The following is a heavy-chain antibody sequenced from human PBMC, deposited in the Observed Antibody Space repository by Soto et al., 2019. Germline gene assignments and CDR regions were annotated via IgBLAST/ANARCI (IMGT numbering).Heavy chain of an antibody. Sequence: QVQLQESGPGLVRPSQTLSLTCNVSGGSISRGAAGSYWSWIRQVPGKGLEGIAYIYYNGKTYYNPYLQSRPTISIETSDIQFSLKLTSVTAAATAIYFCASGHDANKVRYWGQGTLVTVSS. V-gene: IGHV4-31*03. CDR1: GGSISRGAAGSY. CDR2: IYYNGKT. D-gene: IGHD1-1*01. CDR3: ASGHDANKVRY. J-gene: IGHJ4*02.